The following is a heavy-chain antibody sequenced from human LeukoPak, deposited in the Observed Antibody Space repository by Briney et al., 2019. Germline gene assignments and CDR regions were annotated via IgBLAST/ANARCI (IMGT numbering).Heavy chain of an antibody. Sequence: PSETLSLTCTVSGGSINNYYWNWIRQPPGKGLEWIGYISYSGSTNYNPSLTSRVTISVDTSKNQFSLRLTSVTATDTAVYYCARDAWSAYGHNYFQHWGQGTLLTVSS. V-gene: IGHV4-59*01. CDR1: GGSINNYY. CDR3: ARDAWSAYGHNYFQH. CDR2: ISYSGST. D-gene: IGHD5-24*01. J-gene: IGHJ1*01.